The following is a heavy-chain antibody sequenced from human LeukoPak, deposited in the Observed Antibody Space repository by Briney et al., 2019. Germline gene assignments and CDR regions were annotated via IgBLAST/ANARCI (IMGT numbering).Heavy chain of an antibody. CDR3: AKGAYGAGSYLFEY. D-gene: IGHD3-10*01. Sequence: PETLSLTCTVSGGSIGSSSYYWGWIRQPPGKGLEWIGSIYYSGSTYYNPSLKSRVTISVDTSKSQFSLKLSSVTAADTAVYYCAKGAYGAGSYLFEYWGQGTLVTVSS. J-gene: IGHJ4*02. V-gene: IGHV4-39*07. CDR1: GGSIGSSSYY. CDR2: IYYSGST.